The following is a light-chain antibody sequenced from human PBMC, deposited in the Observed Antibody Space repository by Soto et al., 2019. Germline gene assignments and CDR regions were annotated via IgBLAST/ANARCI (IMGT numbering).Light chain of an antibody. CDR3: QQSYSSPPWT. CDR1: QSISTY. J-gene: IGKJ1*01. CDR2: RAS. V-gene: IGKV1-39*01. Sequence: DIQMTQSPSSLSASVGDRVTISCRASQSISTYLNWYQQKPGTAPRLLIYRASSVKSGVPPRFSGSGSGRDFTLTISSLRPEDIATYFCQQSYSSPPWTVGQGTKVEVK.